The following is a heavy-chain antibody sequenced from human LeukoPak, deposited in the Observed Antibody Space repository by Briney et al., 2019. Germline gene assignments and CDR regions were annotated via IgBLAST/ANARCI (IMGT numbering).Heavy chain of an antibody. CDR3: VRWSGTYPLYYLDY. CDR1: GFTFNSYA. D-gene: IGHD1-26*01. CDR2: IRHDGGDK. V-gene: IGHV3-30*04. J-gene: IGHJ4*02. Sequence: PGGSLRLSCAASGFTFNSYAMDWVRQAPGKGLECVASIRHDGGDKYYSESVKGRFTISKDNTKNRLFLYMNSLRPEDTAVYYCVRWSGTYPLYYLDYWGQGTLVTVSS.